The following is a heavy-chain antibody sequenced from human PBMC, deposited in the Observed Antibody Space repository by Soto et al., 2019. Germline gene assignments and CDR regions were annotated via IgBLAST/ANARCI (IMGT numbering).Heavy chain of an antibody. Sequence: GGSLRLSCAASGFTFSSHTMNWVRQAPGKGLEWISYITSTSSTKNYADSVKGRFTISRDNANNSLYLQMNSLRNEDTAVYYCARRITMVRGPYYYYAMDVWGQGTTVTVSS. CDR1: GFTFSSHT. CDR2: ITSTSSTK. J-gene: IGHJ6*02. V-gene: IGHV3-48*02. D-gene: IGHD3-10*01. CDR3: ARRITMVRGPYYYYAMDV.